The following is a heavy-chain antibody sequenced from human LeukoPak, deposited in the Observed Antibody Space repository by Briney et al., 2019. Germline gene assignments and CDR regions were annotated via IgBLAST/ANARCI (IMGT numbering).Heavy chain of an antibody. Sequence: GGSLRFTCAASGFTCSGYSMNWVRQAPGKGLEWVSYISSSSSTIYYADSVKGRFTVSRDNDKNSLYLQMNSLRDEDTAVYYCSRSQNAVIVCDYWGQGTLVTVSS. CDR2: ISSSSSTI. J-gene: IGHJ4*02. CDR3: SRSQNAVIVCDY. D-gene: IGHD5/OR15-5a*01. V-gene: IGHV3-48*02. CDR1: GFTCSGYS.